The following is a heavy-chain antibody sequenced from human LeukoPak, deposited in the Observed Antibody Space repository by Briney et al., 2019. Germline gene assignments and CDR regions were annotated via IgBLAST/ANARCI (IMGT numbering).Heavy chain of an antibody. V-gene: IGHV1-8*02. CDR1: GGTFSSYA. D-gene: IGHD1-26*01. CDR2: INPNSGGT. Sequence: APVKVSCKASGGTFSSYAISWVRQAPGQGLEWMGWINPNSGGTNYAQKFQGRVTMTRNTSISTAYMELSSLRSEDTAVYYCARSLGGSYYGVIDYWGQGTLVTVSS. CDR3: ARSLGGSYYGVIDY. J-gene: IGHJ4*02.